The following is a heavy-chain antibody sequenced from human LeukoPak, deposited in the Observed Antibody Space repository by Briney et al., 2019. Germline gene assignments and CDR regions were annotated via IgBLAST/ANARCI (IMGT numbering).Heavy chain of an antibody. CDR2: INPNSGGT. Sequence: VASVKVSCKASGYTFTSYYMHWVRQAPGQGLEWMGWINPNSGGTNYAQKFQGRVTMTRDTSISTAYMELSRLRSDDTAVYYCARGRRGSWAQYYMDVWGKGTTVTFSS. D-gene: IGHD6-13*01. CDR3: ARGRRGSWAQYYMDV. J-gene: IGHJ6*03. CDR1: GYTFTSYY. V-gene: IGHV1-2*02.